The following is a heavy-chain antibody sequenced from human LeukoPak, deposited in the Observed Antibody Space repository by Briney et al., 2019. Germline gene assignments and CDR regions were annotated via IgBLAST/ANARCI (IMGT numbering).Heavy chain of an antibody. D-gene: IGHD3-22*01. CDR3: ARDSGYYDSSGYYSDY. Sequence: PGGSLRLSCAASGFIFSSYSMNWVRQAPGKGLEWVSYISSSSTIIYYADSVKGRFTISRDNAKNSLFLQMNSLRAEDTAVYYCARDSGYYDSSGYYSDYWGQGTLVTVSS. V-gene: IGHV3-48*04. CDR2: ISSSSTII. J-gene: IGHJ4*02. CDR1: GFIFSSYS.